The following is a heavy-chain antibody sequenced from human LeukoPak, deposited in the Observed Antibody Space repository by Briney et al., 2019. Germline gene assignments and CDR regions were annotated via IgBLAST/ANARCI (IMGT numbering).Heavy chain of an antibody. CDR1: GFTFSSYW. CDR2: IKQDGSEK. D-gene: IGHD3-10*01. J-gene: IGHJ6*02. Sequence: GGSLRLSCAASGFTFSSYWMSWVRQAPGKGLEWVANIKQDGSEKYYVDSVKGRFTISRDNAKNSLYLQMNNLRAEDTAVYYCARDDYYGSGRSINYYYGMDVWGQGTTVTVSS. V-gene: IGHV3-7*01. CDR3: ARDDYYGSGRSINYYYGMDV.